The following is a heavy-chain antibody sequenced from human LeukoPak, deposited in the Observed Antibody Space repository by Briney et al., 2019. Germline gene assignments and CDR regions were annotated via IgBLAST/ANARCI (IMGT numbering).Heavy chain of an antibody. J-gene: IGHJ4*02. D-gene: IGHD1-26*01. CDR2: IYYSGST. V-gene: IGHV4-59*01. CDR3: ARSPGRGAYFDY. Sequence: SETLSLTCTVSGGSISNYYWSWIRQPPGKGLEWIGYIYYSGSTNCNPSLKSRVTISVDTSKNQFSLKLSSVTAADTAVYYCARSPGRGAYFDYWGQGTLVTVSS. CDR1: GGSISNYY.